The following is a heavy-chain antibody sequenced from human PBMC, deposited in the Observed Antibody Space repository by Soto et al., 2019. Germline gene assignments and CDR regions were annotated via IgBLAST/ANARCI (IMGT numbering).Heavy chain of an antibody. V-gene: IGHV3-23*01. J-gene: IGHJ4*02. CDR3: SKGRVSFDF. Sequence: PGGSLRLSCAASGFIFSNYAMNWVRQAPGKGLEWVSFVSANADGTFYADSVKGRFSISRDNSKNTLYLQMNNLRAEDTAIYYCSKGRVSFDFWGQGTLVTVSS. CDR2: VSANADGT. D-gene: IGHD3-16*01. CDR1: GFIFSNYA.